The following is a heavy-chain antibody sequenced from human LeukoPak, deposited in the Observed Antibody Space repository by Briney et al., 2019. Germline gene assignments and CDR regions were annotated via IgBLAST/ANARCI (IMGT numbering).Heavy chain of an antibody. CDR2: VSYSGST. V-gene: IGHV4-59*08. CDR3: ARRRAEGGSNGHYNWFDP. Sequence: SETLSLTCTVSGDSISSYFWNWIRQPPGKGLEWIGYVSYSGSTNYNPSFKSRVTISVDTSKMQFSLKLNSVTAADTAVYYCARRRAEGGSNGHYNWFDPWGQGTLVTVSS. D-gene: IGHD6-13*01. J-gene: IGHJ5*02. CDR1: GDSISSYF.